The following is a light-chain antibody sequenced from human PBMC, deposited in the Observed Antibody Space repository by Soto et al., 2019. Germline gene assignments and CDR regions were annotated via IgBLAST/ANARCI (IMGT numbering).Light chain of an antibody. CDR3: QSYDSSLSGSWV. J-gene: IGLJ3*02. V-gene: IGLV1-40*01. CDR1: SSNIGARYD. CDR2: DNS. Sequence: QSVLTQPPSGSGAPGQRVTISFTGSSSNIGARYDVHWYQQLPGTAPKLLIYDNSNRPSGVPDRFSGSKSGTSASLAITGLQAEDEADYYCQSYDSSLSGSWVFGGGTKLTVL.